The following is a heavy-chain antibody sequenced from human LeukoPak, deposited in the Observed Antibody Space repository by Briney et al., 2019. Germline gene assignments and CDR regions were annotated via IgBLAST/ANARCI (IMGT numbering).Heavy chain of an antibody. J-gene: IGHJ6*03. D-gene: IGHD3-22*01. Sequence: KSSETLSLTCTVAGGSISSYYWSWIRQPPGKGLEWIGYIYYSGSTNYNPSLKSRVTISVDTSKNQFSLKLSSVTAADTAVYYCARGPRIYDSSCYYYKIQDYYSYYYMDVWGKGTTVTFSS. CDR1: GGSISSYY. CDR3: ARGPRIYDSSCYYYKIQDYYSYYYMDV. CDR2: IYYSGST. V-gene: IGHV4-59*08.